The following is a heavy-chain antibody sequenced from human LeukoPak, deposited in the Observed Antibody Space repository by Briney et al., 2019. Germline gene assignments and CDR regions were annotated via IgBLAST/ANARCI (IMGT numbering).Heavy chain of an antibody. Sequence: SVKVSCKASGGTSNSHAISWVRQAPGQGLEWMGRIIPNLGTTNRAQNFQDRVTLTADKSTNTAYMELTSLTSDDTAVYYCATTNDGGSYQWGDFFDFWGQGTLVTVSS. J-gene: IGHJ4*02. CDR1: GGTSNSHA. CDR3: ATTNDGGSYQWGDFFDF. V-gene: IGHV1-69*04. CDR2: IIPNLGTT. D-gene: IGHD3-16*02.